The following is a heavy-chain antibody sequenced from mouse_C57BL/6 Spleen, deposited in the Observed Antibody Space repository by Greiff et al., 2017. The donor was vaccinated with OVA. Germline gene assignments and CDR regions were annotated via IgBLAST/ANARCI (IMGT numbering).Heavy chain of an antibody. CDR1: GYAFTNYL. V-gene: IGHV1-54*01. D-gene: IGHD2-3*01. Sequence: QVQLQQSGAELVRPGTSVKVSCKASGYAFTNYLIEWVKQRPGQGLEWIGVINPGSGGTNYNEKFKGKATLTADKSSSTAYMQLSSLTSEDFAVYFCARGGYSAWFAYWGQGTLVTVSA. CDR3: ARGGYSAWFAY. J-gene: IGHJ3*01. CDR2: INPGSGGT.